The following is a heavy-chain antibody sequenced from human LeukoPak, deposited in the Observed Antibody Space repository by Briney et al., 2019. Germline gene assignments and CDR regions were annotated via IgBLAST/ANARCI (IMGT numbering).Heavy chain of an antibody. Sequence: ASVKVSCKASGYTFTGYNMHWVRQAPGQGLEWMGWINPNSGGTNYAQKFQGRVTMTRDTSISTAYMELSRLRSDDTAVYYCARDGEDGYYPGYWGQGTLVTVSS. CDR1: GYTFTGYN. V-gene: IGHV1-2*02. D-gene: IGHD5-24*01. CDR3: ARDGEDGYYPGY. CDR2: INPNSGGT. J-gene: IGHJ4*02.